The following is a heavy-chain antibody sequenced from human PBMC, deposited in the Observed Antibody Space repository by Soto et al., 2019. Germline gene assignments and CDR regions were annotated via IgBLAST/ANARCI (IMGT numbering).Heavy chain of an antibody. Sequence: ASVKVSCKTSGYTFTAYYMHWLRQAPGHGLEWLGWTSPRTGGAKYSHKFQGRVSMTRNTSITTAYMELTGLSTDDTAVYYCARSSGSYSKWYDSWGQGTLVTVSS. CDR2: TSPRTGGA. V-gene: IGHV1-2*02. D-gene: IGHD3-10*01. CDR1: GYTFTAYY. CDR3: ARSSGSYSKWYDS. J-gene: IGHJ5*01.